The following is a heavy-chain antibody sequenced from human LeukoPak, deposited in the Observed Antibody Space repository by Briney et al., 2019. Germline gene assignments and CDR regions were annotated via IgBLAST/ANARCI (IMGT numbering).Heavy chain of an antibody. CDR2: ISYDGSNK. Sequence: GRSLRLSCAASGFTFSSYAMHWVRQAPGKGLEWVAVISYDGSNKYYADSVKGRFTISRDNSKNTLYLQMNSLRAEDTAVYYCARAPNYGDWGDYFDYWGQGTLVTVSS. J-gene: IGHJ4*02. CDR3: ARAPNYGDWGDYFDY. CDR1: GFTFSSYA. D-gene: IGHD4-17*01. V-gene: IGHV3-30-3*01.